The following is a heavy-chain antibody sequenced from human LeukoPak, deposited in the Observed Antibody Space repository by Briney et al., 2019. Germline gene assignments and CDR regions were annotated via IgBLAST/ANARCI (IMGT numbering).Heavy chain of an antibody. CDR2: ISGSGGST. J-gene: IGHJ6*03. Sequence: GGSLRLSCAASGFTFSSYAMSWVRQAPGKGLEWVSAISGSGGSTYYADSVKGRFTISRDNSKNTLYLQMNSLRAEDTAVYYCAKGPEDTIFGVVQFPEYYYYYYMDVWGKGTTVTVSS. CDR3: AKGPEDTIFGVVQFPEYYYYYYMDV. D-gene: IGHD3-3*01. V-gene: IGHV3-23*01. CDR1: GFTFSSYA.